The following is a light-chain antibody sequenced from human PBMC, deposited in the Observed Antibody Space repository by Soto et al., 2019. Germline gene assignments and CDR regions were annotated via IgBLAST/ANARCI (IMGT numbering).Light chain of an antibody. J-gene: IGLJ1*01. V-gene: IGLV2-11*01. Sequence: QSSLTHPRSLSGSPGQSVAISCTGTSSDVGGYNYVSWYQQHPGKAPKLMIYDVSKRPSGVPDRFSGSKSGNTASLTISGLQAEDEADYYCCSYAGRYTYVFGTGTKVTVL. CDR3: CSYAGRYTYV. CDR2: DVS. CDR1: SSDVGGYNY.